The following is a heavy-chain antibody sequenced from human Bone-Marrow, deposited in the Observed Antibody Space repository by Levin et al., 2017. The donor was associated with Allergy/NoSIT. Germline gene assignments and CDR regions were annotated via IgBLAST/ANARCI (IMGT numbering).Heavy chain of an antibody. Sequence: GGSLRLSCKATGYSFSRYDINWVRQATGQGPEWMGWLNPNSGNTVLAQKFQGRVTLTRNTSISTAYLELSSLRDDDTALYYCARGLLLYPHAFDVWGQGTVVTVSS. CDR2: LNPNSGNT. V-gene: IGHV1-8*01. CDR1: GYSFSRYD. D-gene: IGHD2-2*02. CDR3: ARGLLLYPHAFDV. J-gene: IGHJ3*01.